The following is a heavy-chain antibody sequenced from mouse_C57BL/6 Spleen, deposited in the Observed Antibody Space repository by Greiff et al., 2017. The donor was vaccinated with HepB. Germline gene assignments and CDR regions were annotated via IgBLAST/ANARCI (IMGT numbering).Heavy chain of an antibody. CDR2: INPNNGGT. D-gene: IGHD1-1*01. V-gene: IGHV1-18*01. CDR3: ARQSSSYAGDYYAMDY. J-gene: IGHJ4*01. Sequence: QLQQSGPELVKPGASVKIPCKASGYTFTDYNMDWVKQSHGKSLEWIGDINPNNGGTIYNQKFKGKATLTVDKSSSTAYMELRSLTSEDTAVYYCARQSSSYAGDYYAMDYWGQGTSVTVSS. CDR1: GYTFTDYN.